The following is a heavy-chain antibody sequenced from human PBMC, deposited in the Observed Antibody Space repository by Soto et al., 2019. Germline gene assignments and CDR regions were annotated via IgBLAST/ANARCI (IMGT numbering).Heavy chain of an antibody. CDR3: ARDPRYDSSGYHPHFDY. CDR1: GYTFTSYG. J-gene: IGHJ4*02. V-gene: IGHV1-18*01. CDR2: ISAYNGNT. Sequence: QVQLVQSGAEVKKPGASVKVSCKASGYTFTSYGISWVRQAPGQGLEWMGWISAYNGNTNYAQKLQGRVTMTTDTSTSTAYMELRSLRSDDTAVYYCARDPRYDSSGYHPHFDYWGQGTLVTVSS. D-gene: IGHD3-22*01.